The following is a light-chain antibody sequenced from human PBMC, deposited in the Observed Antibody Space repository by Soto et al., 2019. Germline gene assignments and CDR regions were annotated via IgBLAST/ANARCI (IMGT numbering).Light chain of an antibody. CDR2: RNN. V-gene: IGLV1-47*01. CDR1: SSNIGSNY. Sequence: QPVLTQPPSASGTPGQRVTISCSGSSSNIGSNYVYWYQQLPGTAPKLLIYRNNQRPSGVPDRFSGSKSGTSASLAISGLRSEDEADYYCAAWDDSLSVHVVFGGGTSSPS. CDR3: AAWDDSLSVHVV. J-gene: IGLJ2*01.